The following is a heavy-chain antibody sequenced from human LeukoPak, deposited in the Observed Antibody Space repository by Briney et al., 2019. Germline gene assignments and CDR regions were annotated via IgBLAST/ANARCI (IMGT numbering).Heavy chain of an antibody. CDR1: GYSFTSYW. V-gene: IGHV5-51*03. CDR2: IYPGDSDT. D-gene: IGHD3-22*01. Sequence: GESLKISCKGSGYSFTSYWIGWVRQMPGKGLEWMGIIYPGDSDTRYSPSFQGQVTISADKSISTAYLQWSSLKASDTAMYYCARLHYDSSGSPSGASDIWGQGTMVTVSS. CDR3: ARLHYDSSGSPSGASDI. J-gene: IGHJ3*02.